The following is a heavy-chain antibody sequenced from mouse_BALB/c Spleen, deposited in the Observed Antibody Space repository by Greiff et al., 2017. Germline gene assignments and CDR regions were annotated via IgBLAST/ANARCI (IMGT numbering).Heavy chain of an antibody. Sequence: EVQGVESGPELVKPGASVKMFCKASGYTFTSYVMHWVKQKPGQGLEWIGYINPYNDGTKYNEKFKGKATLTSDKSSSTAYMELSSLTSEDSAVYYCARRDYRYDWFAYWGQGTLVTVSA. V-gene: IGHV1-14*01. CDR3: ARRDYRYDWFAY. CDR2: INPYNDGT. CDR1: GYTFTSYV. J-gene: IGHJ3*01. D-gene: IGHD2-14*01.